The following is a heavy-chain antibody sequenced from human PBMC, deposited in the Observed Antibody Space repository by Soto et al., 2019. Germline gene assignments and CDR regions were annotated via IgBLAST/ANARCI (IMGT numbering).Heavy chain of an antibody. Sequence: QVHLVQSGAEVKKPGASVKVSCKGSGYTFTTYGITWVRQAPGQGLEWMGWISAHNGNTNYAQKLQGRVTVTRDTSTTTAYMDLRRLRSDATAVYYSARGRYGDYWGQGALVTVSS. CDR3: ARGRYGDY. CDR1: GYTFTTYG. D-gene: IGHD1-1*01. J-gene: IGHJ4*02. V-gene: IGHV1-18*01. CDR2: ISAHNGNT.